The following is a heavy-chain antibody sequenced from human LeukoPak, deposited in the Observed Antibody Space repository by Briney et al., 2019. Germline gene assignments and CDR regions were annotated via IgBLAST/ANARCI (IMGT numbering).Heavy chain of an antibody. D-gene: IGHD3-3*01. CDR2: IYPGDSDT. Sequence: GESLKIPCKGSGYSFTSYWIGWVRQMPGKGLEWMGIIYPGDSDTRYSPSFQGQVTISADKFISTAYLQWSSLKASDTAMYYCARRNPFGDFWSGSNWFDPWGQGTLVTVSS. CDR1: GYSFTSYW. V-gene: IGHV5-51*01. CDR3: ARRNPFGDFWSGSNWFDP. J-gene: IGHJ5*02.